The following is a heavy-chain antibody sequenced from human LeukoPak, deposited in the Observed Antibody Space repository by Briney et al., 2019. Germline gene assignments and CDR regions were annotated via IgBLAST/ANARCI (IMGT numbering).Heavy chain of an antibody. CDR1: GFTFRSYG. Sequence: GRSLRLSCAASGFTFRSYGMHWVRQAPGKGLERAAVISFDGSDKYFADSVKGRFTISRDNSKNTLYLQINSLRAEDTAVYYCAKSSPILRYFDWLSGMDYWGQGTLVTVSS. CDR3: AKSSPILRYFDWLSGMDY. V-gene: IGHV3-30*18. J-gene: IGHJ4*02. D-gene: IGHD3-9*01. CDR2: ISFDGSDK.